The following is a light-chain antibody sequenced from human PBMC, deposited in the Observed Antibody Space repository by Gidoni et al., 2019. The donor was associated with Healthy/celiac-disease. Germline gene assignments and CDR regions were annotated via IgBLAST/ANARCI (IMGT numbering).Light chain of an antibody. CDR1: QSVLYISNNKNY. Sequence: DSVMTQSPDSLAVSLGERATINCKSSQSVLYISNNKNYLAWYQQKPGQPPKLLIYWASTRESGVPDRFSGSGSGTAFTLPISSLHAEDVAVYYCQQYYSTPLTFGGGTKVEIK. V-gene: IGKV4-1*01. J-gene: IGKJ4*01. CDR3: QQYYSTPLT. CDR2: WAS.